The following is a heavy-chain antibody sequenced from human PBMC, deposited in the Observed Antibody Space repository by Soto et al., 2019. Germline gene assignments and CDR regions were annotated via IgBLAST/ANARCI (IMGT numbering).Heavy chain of an antibody. CDR1: GFSFSTYG. CDR2: ISNDGGIK. CDR3: AKVVRADTTSSNFYYYSGMDV. Sequence: GGSLRLSCAASGFSFSTYGMHWVRQAPGKGLEWMAVISNDGGIKYYADSVKGRFTISRDNSKDTLFRQMNSLRGEDTAVYYCAKVVRADTTSSNFYYYSGMDVWGQGTTVTVSS. J-gene: IGHJ6*02. D-gene: IGHD6-6*01. V-gene: IGHV3-30*18.